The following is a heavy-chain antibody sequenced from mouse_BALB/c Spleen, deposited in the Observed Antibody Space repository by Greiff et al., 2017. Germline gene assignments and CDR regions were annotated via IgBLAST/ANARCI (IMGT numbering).Heavy chain of an antibody. V-gene: IGHV1-7*01. D-gene: IGHD2-14*01. CDR2: INPSTGYT. J-gene: IGHJ4*01. Sequence: QVQLQQSGAELAKPGASVKMSCKASGYTFTSYWMHWVKQRPGQGLEWIGYINPSTGYTEYNQKFKDKATLTADKSSSTAYMQLSSLTSEDSAVYYCAGYRYDGMDDWGQGTSVTVSS. CDR1: GYTFTSYW. CDR3: AGYRYDGMDD.